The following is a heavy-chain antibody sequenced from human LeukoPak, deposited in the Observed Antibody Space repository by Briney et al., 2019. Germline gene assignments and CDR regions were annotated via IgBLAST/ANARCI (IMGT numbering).Heavy chain of an antibody. CDR3: AKDPTMIVVVIPDY. V-gene: IGHV3-23*01. CDR2: ISGSGGSP. Sequence: PGGSLRLSCAASGFTFSSYAMSWVRQAPGKGLEWVSAISGSGGSPYYADPVKGRFTISRDNSKNTLYLQMNSLRAEDTAVYYCAKDPTMIVVVIPDYWGQGTLVTVSS. CDR1: GFTFSSYA. D-gene: IGHD3-22*01. J-gene: IGHJ4*02.